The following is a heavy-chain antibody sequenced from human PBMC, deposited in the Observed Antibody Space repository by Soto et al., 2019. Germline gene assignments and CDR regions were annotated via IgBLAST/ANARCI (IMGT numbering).Heavy chain of an antibody. V-gene: IGHV3-11*05. CDR1: GFTFGDYA. D-gene: IGHD2-2*01. CDR3: ARGRYADPY. J-gene: IGHJ4*02. Sequence: AGGSLRLSCTASGFTFGDYAMSWIRQAPGKGLEWVSYISQRSGHTVYADSVKGRFTISRDNAKNSLYLQMNSLRPEDTAVYYCARGRYADPYWGQGTLVTVSS. CDR2: ISQRSGHT.